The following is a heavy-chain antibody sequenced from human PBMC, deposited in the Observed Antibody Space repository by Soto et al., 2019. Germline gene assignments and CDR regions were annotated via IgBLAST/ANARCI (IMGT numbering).Heavy chain of an antibody. CDR2: IYYSGST. Sequence: QLQLQESGPGLVKPSETLSLTCTVSGGSISSSSYYWGWIRQPPGKGLEWIGSIYYSGSTYYNPSLKRRVTISVDTSKNQFSLKLSSVTAADTAVYYCARSSWAEYYFDYWGQGTLVTVSS. CDR1: GGSISSSSYY. V-gene: IGHV4-39*01. CDR3: ARSSWAEYYFDY. J-gene: IGHJ4*02.